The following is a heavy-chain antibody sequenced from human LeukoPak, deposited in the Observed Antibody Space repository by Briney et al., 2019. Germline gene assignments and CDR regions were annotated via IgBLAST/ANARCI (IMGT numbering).Heavy chain of an antibody. CDR3: AKSRYRSGSYGDY. D-gene: IGHD1-26*01. J-gene: IGHJ4*02. V-gene: IGHV3-23*01. Sequence: GGSLRLSCAASGFTFSSYAMSWVRQAPGKGLEWVSAISGSGGSTYYADSVKGRFTISRDNSKNTLCLQMNSLRAEDTAVYYCAKSRYRSGSYGDYWGQGTLVTVSS. CDR1: GFTFSSYA. CDR2: ISGSGGST.